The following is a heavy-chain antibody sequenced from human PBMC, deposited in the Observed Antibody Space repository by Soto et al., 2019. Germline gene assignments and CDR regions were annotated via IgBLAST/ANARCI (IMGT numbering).Heavy chain of an antibody. V-gene: IGHV1-2*04. J-gene: IGHJ4*01. CDR1: GNTFTGHF. Sequence: ASVKVSCKASGNTFTGHFVHWVRQAPGQGLEWMGWINPKNGATNYAQNFQDWVTMTRDTSTTTADMEVRRLRSDDTAVYYCATNDGGGSGSQLNDWGRGTLDTVSS. CDR2: INPKNGAT. CDR3: ATNDGGGSGSQLND. D-gene: IGHD6-19*01.